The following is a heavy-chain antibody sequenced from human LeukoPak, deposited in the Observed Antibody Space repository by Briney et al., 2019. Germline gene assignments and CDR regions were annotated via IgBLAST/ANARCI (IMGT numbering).Heavy chain of an antibody. D-gene: IGHD6-25*01. CDR3: ASKAAF. Sequence: GGSLRLSCAASGFTFSSHDMNWFRQAPGKGLEWISHISDSGSIYYADSVKGRFTISRDNAKNSLYLQMKSLRAEDTAVYYCASKAAFWGQGTTVTVSS. V-gene: IGHV3-48*03. CDR1: GFTFSSHD. J-gene: IGHJ6*02. CDR2: ISDSGSI.